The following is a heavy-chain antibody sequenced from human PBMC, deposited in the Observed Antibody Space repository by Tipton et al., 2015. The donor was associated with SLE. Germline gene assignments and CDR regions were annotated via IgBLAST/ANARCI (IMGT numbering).Heavy chain of an antibody. CDR3: AREDSPYFDYLSSYDTFDF. CDR2: IHYNGST. D-gene: IGHD3-9*01. CDR1: GASINSRSDY. V-gene: IGHV4-39*02. J-gene: IGHJ3*01. Sequence: TLSLTCTVSGASINSRSDYWDWIRQPPGKGLEWIGSIHYNGSTSYNPSLRSRVSISVDTSKNQFSLRVHSVTAADTAVYYCAREDSPYFDYLSSYDTFDFWGQGTMVTVSS.